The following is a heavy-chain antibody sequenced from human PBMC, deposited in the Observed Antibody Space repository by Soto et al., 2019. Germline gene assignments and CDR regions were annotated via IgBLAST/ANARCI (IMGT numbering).Heavy chain of an antibody. Sequence: VASVKVSCKASGYTFTSYGISWVRQAPGQGLEWMGWISAYNGNTNYAQKLQGRVTMTTDTSTSTAYMELRSLRSDDTAVYYCARDGGSSWKTYYYYGMDVWGQGTTVTVSS. D-gene: IGHD6-13*01. J-gene: IGHJ6*02. CDR2: ISAYNGNT. CDR1: GYTFTSYG. CDR3: ARDGGSSWKTYYYYGMDV. V-gene: IGHV1-18*04.